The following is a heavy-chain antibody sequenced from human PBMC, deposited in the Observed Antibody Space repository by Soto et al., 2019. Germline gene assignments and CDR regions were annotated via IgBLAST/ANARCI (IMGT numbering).Heavy chain of an antibody. CDR3: AMKRVDTAKVYYYYGMAV. J-gene: IGHJ6*02. V-gene: IGHV1-69*13. CDR2: IIPIFGTA. CDR1: GGTFSSYA. D-gene: IGHD5-18*01. Sequence: ASVKVSCKASGGTFSSYAISWVRQAPGQGLEWMGGIIPIFGTANYAQKFQGRVTITADESTSTAYMELSSLRSEDTAVYYCAMKRVDTAKVYYYYGMAVWSQGTTVTVSS.